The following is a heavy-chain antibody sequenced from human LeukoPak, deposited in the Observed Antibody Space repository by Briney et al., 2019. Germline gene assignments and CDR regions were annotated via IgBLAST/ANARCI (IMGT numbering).Heavy chain of an antibody. CDR3: ARASYSDSSGYPTPLDY. D-gene: IGHD3-22*01. J-gene: IGHJ4*02. V-gene: IGHV3-21*01. CDR1: GFTFSSYR. Sequence: GSLGLSCAVSGFTFSSYRMNWVRQAPGKGLEWVSSISSGSGYIYYADSVKGRFTISRDNAKNSLFLQVSSLRVEDTAVYYCARASYSDSSGYPTPLDYWGQGTLVTVSS. CDR2: ISSGSGYI.